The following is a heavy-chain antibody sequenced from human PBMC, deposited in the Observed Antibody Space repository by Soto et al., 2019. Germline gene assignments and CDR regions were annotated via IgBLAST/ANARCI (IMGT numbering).Heavy chain of an antibody. V-gene: IGHV3-21*01. CDR2: IGPRGSYI. J-gene: IGHJ4*02. D-gene: IGHD1-26*01. CDR3: ARGSAFIGLDY. Sequence: WSWSFSCAVSGFIFCRFSMNWVRQAPGKGLEWVSSIGPRGSYIYDTDSVKGRFTISRDNTKDSLYLQMNSLRAEDTAIYYCARGSAFIGLDYWGQGT. CDR1: GFIFCRFS.